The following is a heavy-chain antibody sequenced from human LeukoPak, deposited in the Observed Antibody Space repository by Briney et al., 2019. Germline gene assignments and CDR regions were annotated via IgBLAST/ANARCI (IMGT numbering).Heavy chain of an antibody. CDR2: ISSSSRYI. CDR3: ARAVTTLMGFYFDY. CDR1: GFTFSTYS. Sequence: PGGSLRLSCAVSGFTFSTYSMNWVRQAPGKGLEWVSIISSSSRYIYYADSVKGRFTISRDNAKNSLYLQMNSLRADDTAVYYCARAVTTLMGFYFDYWGQGTLVTVSS. D-gene: IGHD4-17*01. V-gene: IGHV3-21*01. J-gene: IGHJ4*02.